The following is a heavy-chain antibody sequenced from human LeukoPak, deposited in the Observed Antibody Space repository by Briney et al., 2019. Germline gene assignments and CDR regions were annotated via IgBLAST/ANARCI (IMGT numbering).Heavy chain of an antibody. V-gene: IGHV4-59*01. D-gene: IGHD3-3*01. CDR3: ASSSIRFLEWLAFDY. Sequence: SETLSLTCAVYGGSFSGYYWSWIRQPPGKGLEWIGYIYYSGSTNYNPSLKSRVTISVDTSKNQFSLKLSSVTAADTAVYYCASSSIRFLEWLAFDYWGQGTLVTVSS. J-gene: IGHJ4*02. CDR2: IYYSGST. CDR1: GGSFSGYY.